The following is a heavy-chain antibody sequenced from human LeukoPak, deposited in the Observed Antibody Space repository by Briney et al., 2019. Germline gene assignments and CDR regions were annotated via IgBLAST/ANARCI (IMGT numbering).Heavy chain of an antibody. CDR1: GGSISSSSYY. D-gene: IGHD5-12*01. V-gene: IGHV4-39*01. J-gene: IGHJ4*02. CDR3: ARIVATIIDY. Sequence: SETLSLTCTVSGGSISSSSYYWGWIRQPPGEGLEWIGSIYYSGSTYYNPSLKSRVTISVDTSKNQFSLKLSSVTAADTAVYYCARIVATIIDYWGQGTLVTVSS. CDR2: IYYSGST.